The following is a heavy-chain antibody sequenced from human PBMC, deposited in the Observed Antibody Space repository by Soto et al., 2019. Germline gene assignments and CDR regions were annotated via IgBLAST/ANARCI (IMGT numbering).Heavy chain of an antibody. Sequence: GGSLRLSCAASGFTFSSYSMNWVRQAPGKGLEWVSSISSSSSYIYYADSVKGRFTISRDNAKNSLYLQMNSLRAADTAVYYCARDMSRADFDYWGQGTLVTVSS. V-gene: IGHV3-21*01. D-gene: IGHD3-10*02. J-gene: IGHJ4*02. CDR1: GFTFSSYS. CDR3: ARDMSRADFDY. CDR2: ISSSSSYI.